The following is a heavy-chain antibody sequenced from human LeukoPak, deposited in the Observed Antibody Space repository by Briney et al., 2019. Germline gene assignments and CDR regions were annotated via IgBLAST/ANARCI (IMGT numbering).Heavy chain of an antibody. Sequence: GGSLRLSCAASGFTFSSYEMNWVRQAPGKGLEWVSYISSSGTAIYYADSVKARFTISRDNANNSRYLQMHLLRAEDTAVYYCARESLRYGGNVFDYWGQGTLVTVSS. CDR3: ARESLRYGGNVFDY. V-gene: IGHV3-48*03. CDR2: ISSSGTAI. CDR1: GFTFSSYE. J-gene: IGHJ4*02. D-gene: IGHD4-23*01.